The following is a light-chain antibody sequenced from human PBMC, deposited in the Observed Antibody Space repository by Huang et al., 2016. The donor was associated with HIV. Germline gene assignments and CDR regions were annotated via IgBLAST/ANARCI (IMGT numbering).Light chain of an antibody. V-gene: IGKV1-39*01. CDR2: AAS. J-gene: IGKJ3*01. Sequence: DIQMTQSPSSLSSSVGDRVTITCRASQNSNTFLNWYQQKRGKAPKLLIYAASSLQSGVPSRFSGSGSGTDFTLTISSLQPEDSATYFCQQSYSTLFTFGPGTRVDIK. CDR1: QNSNTF. CDR3: QQSYSTLFT.